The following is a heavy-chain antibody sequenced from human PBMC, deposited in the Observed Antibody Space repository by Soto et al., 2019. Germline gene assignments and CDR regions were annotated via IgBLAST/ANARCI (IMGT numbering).Heavy chain of an antibody. CDR1: GFTFSSYS. J-gene: IGHJ4*02. CDR2: ISSSSSTI. D-gene: IGHD2-21*02. Sequence: VQLVESGGGLVQPGGSLRLSCAASGFTFSSYSMNWVRQAPGKGLEWVSYISSSSSTIYYADSVKGRFTISRDNAKNSLYLQMNSLRAEDTAVYYCARDLTEPGAWGQGTLVTVSS. V-gene: IGHV3-48*01. CDR3: ARDLTEPGA.